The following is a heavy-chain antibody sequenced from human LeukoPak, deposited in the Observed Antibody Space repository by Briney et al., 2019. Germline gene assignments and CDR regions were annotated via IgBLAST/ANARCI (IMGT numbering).Heavy chain of an antibody. Sequence: GRSLRLSCAASGFTFSSYGMHWVRQAPGKGLEWVAVIWYDGSNKYYADSVKGRFTISRDNSKNTLYLQMNSLKAEDTAVYYCARDRAYCYGSGINYWGQGTLVTVSS. V-gene: IGHV3-33*01. CDR3: ARDRAYCYGSGINY. D-gene: IGHD3-10*01. CDR2: IWYDGSNK. CDR1: GFTFSSYG. J-gene: IGHJ4*02.